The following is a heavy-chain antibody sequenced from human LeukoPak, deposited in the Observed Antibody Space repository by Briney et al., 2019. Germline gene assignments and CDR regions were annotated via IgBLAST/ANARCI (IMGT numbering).Heavy chain of an antibody. J-gene: IGHJ4*02. Sequence: SETLSLTCSVSGGSISSYYWTWIRQPPGKGLEWIGYIYYSGSTNYNPSLKSRVTISLDTSRNYFSLRLTSVTAADTAVYYCARAGGSYFDYWGQGTLVTVSS. CDR2: IYYSGST. D-gene: IGHD3-10*01. V-gene: IGHV4-59*01. CDR1: GGSISSYY. CDR3: ARAGGSYFDY.